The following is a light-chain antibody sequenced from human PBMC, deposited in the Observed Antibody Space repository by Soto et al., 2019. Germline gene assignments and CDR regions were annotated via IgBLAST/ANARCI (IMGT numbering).Light chain of an antibody. CDR3: QQYNSYPWT. J-gene: IGKJ1*01. CDR1: QSISGW. CDR2: DVS. V-gene: IGKV1-5*01. Sequence: IRITHSASSLSASVGDRVTITCRASQSISGWLAWYQQKPGKAPKLLIYDVSSLESGVPSRFSGSGSGTEFTLAISSLQPDDFATYYCQQYNSYPWTFGQVTKVDI.